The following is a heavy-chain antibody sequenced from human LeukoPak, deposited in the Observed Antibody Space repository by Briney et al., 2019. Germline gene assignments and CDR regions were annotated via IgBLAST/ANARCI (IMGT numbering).Heavy chain of an antibody. CDR2: IKEDGSEK. CDR1: GFTFSTYC. Sequence: GGSLRLSCAASGFTFSTYCMSWVRQAPGKGLEWVANIKEDGSEKKYVYSVKGRFTISRDTAKNSLYLQMNSLRAEDTAVYYCARGSDWFDPWGQGTLVTVSS. CDR3: ARGSDWFDP. V-gene: IGHV3-7*01. J-gene: IGHJ5*02.